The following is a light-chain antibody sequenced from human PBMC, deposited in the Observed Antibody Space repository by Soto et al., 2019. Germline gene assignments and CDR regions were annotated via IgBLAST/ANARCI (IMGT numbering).Light chain of an antibody. J-gene: IGKJ1*01. CDR2: DAS. CDR1: QSVSSY. CDR3: QQYGSLSWT. Sequence: EIVLAQSPSTLSLSPVGIATLSCRASQSVSSYLAWYQQKPGQAPRLLIYDASNRATGIPARFSGSGSGTDFTLTISSLEPEDFAVYYCQQYGSLSWTFGQGTKV. V-gene: IGKV3-11*01.